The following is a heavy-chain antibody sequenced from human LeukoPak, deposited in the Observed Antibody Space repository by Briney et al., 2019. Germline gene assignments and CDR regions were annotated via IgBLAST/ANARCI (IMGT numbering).Heavy chain of an antibody. CDR2: IYHSGST. J-gene: IGHJ6*03. D-gene: IGHD5-18*01. Sequence: SETLSLTCTVSGYSISSGYYWGWIRQPPGKGLEWIGSIYHSGSTYYNPSLKSRVTISVDTSKNQFSLKLSSVTAADTAVYYCARGRGYSYGIYYYYYMDVWGKGTTVTVSS. V-gene: IGHV4-38-2*02. CDR3: ARGRGYSYGIYYYYYMDV. CDR1: GYSISSGYY.